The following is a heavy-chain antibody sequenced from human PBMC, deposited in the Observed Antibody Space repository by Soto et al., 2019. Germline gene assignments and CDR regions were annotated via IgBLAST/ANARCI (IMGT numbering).Heavy chain of an antibody. D-gene: IGHD3-22*01. Sequence: ASVKVSCKASGYTFTSYDINGVRQATGQGLEWMGWMNPNSGNTGYAQKFQGRVTMTRNTSISTAYMELSSLRSEDTAVYYCARYYYVSSGYYWDYYGMDVWGQGTTVTVPS. J-gene: IGHJ6*02. CDR1: GYTFTSYD. CDR2: MNPNSGNT. CDR3: ARYYYVSSGYYWDYYGMDV. V-gene: IGHV1-8*01.